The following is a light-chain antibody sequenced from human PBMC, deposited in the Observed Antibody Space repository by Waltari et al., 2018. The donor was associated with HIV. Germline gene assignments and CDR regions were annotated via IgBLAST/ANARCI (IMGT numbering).Light chain of an antibody. CDR1: RNDVGSYNY. CDR3: CSYAGRNTMV. Sequence: QSALSQPPSASGSPGQSVTISCTGTRNDVGSYNYVSWYQQHPGKAPKLIIYEISKRPSGVPDRFSGSKSGDTASLTVSGLQSDDEADYYCCSYAGRNTMVFGGGTTLTVL. CDR2: EIS. V-gene: IGLV2-8*01. J-gene: IGLJ3*02.